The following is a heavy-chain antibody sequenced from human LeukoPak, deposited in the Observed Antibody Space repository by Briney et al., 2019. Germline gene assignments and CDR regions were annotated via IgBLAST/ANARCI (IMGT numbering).Heavy chain of an antibody. CDR2: FTGISGRT. CDR1: GFTFSSYA. D-gene: IGHD6-19*01. J-gene: IGHJ5*02. V-gene: IGHV3-23*01. CDR3: AKGGSSGWYLSHWFDP. Sequence: GGSLRLSCAASGFTFSSYAMSWVRQAPGKGLEWVSAFTGISGRTYYADSVKGRFTISRDNSKNTLYLQMNSLRAEDTAIYHCAKGGSSGWYLSHWFDPWGQGTLVTVSS.